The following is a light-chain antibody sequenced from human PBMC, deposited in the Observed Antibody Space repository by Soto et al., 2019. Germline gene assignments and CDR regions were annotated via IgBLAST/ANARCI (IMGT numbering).Light chain of an antibody. V-gene: IGKV3-15*01. CDR3: QQFNNWPLT. Sequence: EIVLTQSLDTLSVSPGESATLSCRASQSVSSNLAWYQQKPGQAPRLLIYGASTRATGIPARFSGSGSGTEFTLTISSLQSEDFAVYYCQQFNNWPLTFGGGTKVDI. CDR2: GAS. J-gene: IGKJ4*01. CDR1: QSVSSN.